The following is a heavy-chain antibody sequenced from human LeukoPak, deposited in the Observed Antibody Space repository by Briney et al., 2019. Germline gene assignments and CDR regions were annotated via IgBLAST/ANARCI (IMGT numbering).Heavy chain of an antibody. J-gene: IGHJ5*02. CDR1: GFTFSSNW. D-gene: IGHD4/OR15-4a*01. CDR3: VRDFMVEGVAS. CDR2: ITSDGTDR. V-gene: IGHV3-74*01. Sequence: GGSLRLSCAASGFTFSSNWMHWVRQAPGKGLVWVSRITSDGTDRAYADSVKGRFTVSRDNAKNTLYLQMNSLRAEDTAVYYCVRDFMVEGVASWGQGTLVIVSS.